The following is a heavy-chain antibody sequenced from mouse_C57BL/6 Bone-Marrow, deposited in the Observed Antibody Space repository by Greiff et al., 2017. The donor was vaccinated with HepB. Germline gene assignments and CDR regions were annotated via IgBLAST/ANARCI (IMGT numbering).Heavy chain of an antibody. CDR1: GFTFSDYG. CDR2: ISSGSSTI. CDR3: ARLLRPY. V-gene: IGHV5-17*01. J-gene: IGHJ3*01. D-gene: IGHD1-1*01. Sequence: DVKLVESGGGLVKPGGSLKLSCAASGFTFSDYGMHWVRQAPEKGLEWVAYISSGSSTIYYADTVKGRFTISRDSAKNTLFLQMTSLRSEDTAMYYCARLLRPYWGQGTLVTVSA.